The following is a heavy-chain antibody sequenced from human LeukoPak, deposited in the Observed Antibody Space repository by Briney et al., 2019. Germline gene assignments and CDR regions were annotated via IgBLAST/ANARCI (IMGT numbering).Heavy chain of an antibody. CDR3: ARVPRESNSH. Sequence: GASVKVSCKASGYTFSNYDIKWVRQATGQGLEWMGYMNPNSGHTVYAQKFQGRVTMTRDTSISTAYMELSSLRFDDTAVYYCARVPRESNSHWGQGTLVTVSS. J-gene: IGHJ4*02. CDR2: MNPNSGHT. CDR1: GYTFSNYD. D-gene: IGHD1-1*01. V-gene: IGHV1-8*01.